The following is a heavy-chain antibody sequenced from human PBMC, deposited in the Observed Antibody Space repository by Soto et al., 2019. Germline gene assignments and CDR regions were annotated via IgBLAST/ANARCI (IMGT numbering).Heavy chain of an antibody. CDR3: ARDIAIFGVAL. J-gene: IGHJ4*02. CDR2: ISSSSSYI. V-gene: IGHV3-21*01. CDR1: GFTFSSYS. D-gene: IGHD3-3*02. Sequence: GGSLRLSCAASGFTFSSYSMNWVRQAPGKGLEWVSSISSSSSYIYYADSVKGRFTISRDNAKNSLYLQMNSLRAEDTAVYYCARDIAIFGVALWGQGTLVTVAS.